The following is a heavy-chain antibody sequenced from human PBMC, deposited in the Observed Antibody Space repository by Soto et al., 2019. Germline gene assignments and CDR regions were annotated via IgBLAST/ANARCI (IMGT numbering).Heavy chain of an antibody. Sequence: GGSLRLSCAASGFTFSSYAMHWVRQAPGKGLEWVAVISYDGSNKYYADSVKGRFTISRDNSKNTLYLQMNSLRAEDTAVYYCARDLRSEELPPYGSHYGMDVWGQGTTVTVSS. J-gene: IGHJ6*02. CDR3: ARDLRSEELPPYGSHYGMDV. CDR1: GFTFSSYA. D-gene: IGHD3-10*01. CDR2: ISYDGSNK. V-gene: IGHV3-30-3*01.